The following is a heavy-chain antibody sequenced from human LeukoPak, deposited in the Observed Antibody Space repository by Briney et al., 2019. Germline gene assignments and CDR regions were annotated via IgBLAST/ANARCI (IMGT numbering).Heavy chain of an antibody. Sequence: PSETLSLTCAVYGGSFSGYYWSWIRQSPGKGLEWIGYIQDSGTTTYNPSLKSRVIMSVDTSKNQLSLKLTSVTAADTAVYFCARSDIWGSHRFLDYWGQGALVTVSS. CDR3: ARSDIWGSHRFLDY. CDR2: IQDSGTT. D-gene: IGHD3-16*02. CDR1: GGSFSGYY. V-gene: IGHV4-59*08. J-gene: IGHJ4*02.